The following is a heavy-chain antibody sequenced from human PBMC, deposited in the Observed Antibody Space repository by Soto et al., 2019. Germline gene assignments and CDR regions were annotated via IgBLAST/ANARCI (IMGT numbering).Heavy chain of an antibody. Sequence: GESLKISCAASGFTFSIYEMNWVRQAPGKGLEWVSYISSSGSAIYYADSVKGRFTISRDNAKNSLYLQMNSLRAEDTAFYYCARETTGMDVWGQGTTVTVSS. J-gene: IGHJ6*02. V-gene: IGHV3-48*03. CDR3: ARETTGMDV. CDR2: ISSSGSAI. D-gene: IGHD1-1*01. CDR1: GFTFSIYE.